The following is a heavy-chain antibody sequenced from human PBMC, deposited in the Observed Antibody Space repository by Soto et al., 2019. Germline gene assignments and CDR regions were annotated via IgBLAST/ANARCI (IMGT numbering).Heavy chain of an antibody. Sequence: SSVKVSCKSSGCSFSSYVISWVRYASGQVLDFMGGIIPMFGTANYEQRFQGRLTINADERTNTAYMELSTLRSEDSAVYYCATSSRKHCRGDTCFENWFDPWGQGTRVTVSS. D-gene: IGHD2-21*02. J-gene: IGHJ5*02. V-gene: IGHV1-69*13. CDR3: ATSSRKHCRGDTCFENWFDP. CDR1: GCSFSSYV. CDR2: IIPMFGTA.